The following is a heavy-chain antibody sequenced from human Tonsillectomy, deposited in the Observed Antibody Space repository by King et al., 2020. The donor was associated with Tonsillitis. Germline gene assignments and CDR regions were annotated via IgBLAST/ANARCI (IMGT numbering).Heavy chain of an antibody. CDR2: ISYDGSNK. J-gene: IGHJ6*02. Sequence: VQLVESGGGVVQPGRSLRLSCAASGFTFSSYGMHWVRQAPGKGLEWVAVISYDGSNKYYADSVKGRFTISRDNSKNTLYLQMNSLRAEDTAVYYCAKDRRELLYYSYGMDVWGQGTTVTVSS. CDR3: AKDRRELLYYSYGMDV. D-gene: IGHD1-26*01. CDR1: GFTFSSYG. V-gene: IGHV3-30*18.